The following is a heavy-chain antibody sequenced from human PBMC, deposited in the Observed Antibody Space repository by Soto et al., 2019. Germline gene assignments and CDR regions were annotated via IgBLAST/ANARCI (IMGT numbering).Heavy chain of an antibody. J-gene: IGHJ6*03. Sequence: PSETLSLTCAVYGGSFSCYYWSWIRQPPGKGLEWIGEINHSGSTNYNPSLKSRVTISVDTSKNQFSLKLSSVTAADTAVYYCARGAYSSGWEDYYYYMDVWGKGTTVTVSS. CDR1: GGSFSCYY. CDR2: INHSGST. CDR3: ARGAYSSGWEDYYYYMDV. D-gene: IGHD6-19*01. V-gene: IGHV4-34*01.